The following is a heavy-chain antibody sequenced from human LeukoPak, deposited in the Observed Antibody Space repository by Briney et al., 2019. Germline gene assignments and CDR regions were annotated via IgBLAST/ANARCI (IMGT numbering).Heavy chain of an antibody. CDR3: ATLPQAGGDYYYIDV. CDR2: ITGNGDYT. V-gene: IGHV3-23*01. D-gene: IGHD6-19*01. Sequence: PGGSLRLSCAASRFTFSTYGMSWVRQAPGKGLEWVSAITGNGDYTYYADSVKGRFHISRENSKTTLFLQMNSLRAEDTALYYCATLPQAGGDYYYIDVWGKGTPVTVSS. J-gene: IGHJ6*03. CDR1: RFTFSTYG.